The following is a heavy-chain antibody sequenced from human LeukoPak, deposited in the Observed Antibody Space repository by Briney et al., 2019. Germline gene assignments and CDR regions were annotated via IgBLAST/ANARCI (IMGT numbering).Heavy chain of an antibody. CDR1: GGSISSGSYY. CDR3: ARCRPGRSSSPLDY. D-gene: IGHD6-6*01. V-gene: IGHV4-61*02. Sequence: SETLSLTCTVSGGSISSGSYYWSWIRQPAGKGLEWIGRIYTSGSTNYNPSLKSRVTISVDTSKNQFPLKLSSVTAADTAVYYCARCRPGRSSSPLDYWGQGTLVTVSS. J-gene: IGHJ4*02. CDR2: IYTSGST.